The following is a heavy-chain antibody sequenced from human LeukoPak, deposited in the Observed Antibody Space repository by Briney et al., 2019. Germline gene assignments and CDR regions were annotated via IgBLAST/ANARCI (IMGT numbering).Heavy chain of an antibody. CDR2: ISYDGSNK. CDR3: ARDTYSSSWYSYYYGMDV. V-gene: IGHV3-30*04. CDR1: GFTFSSYA. J-gene: IGHJ6*04. D-gene: IGHD6-13*01. Sequence: PGGSLRLSCAASGFTFSSYAMHWVRQAPGKGLGWVAVISYDGSNKYYADSVKGRFTISRDNSKNTLYLQMNSLRAEDTAVYYCARDTYSSSWYSYYYGMDVWGKGTTVTVSS.